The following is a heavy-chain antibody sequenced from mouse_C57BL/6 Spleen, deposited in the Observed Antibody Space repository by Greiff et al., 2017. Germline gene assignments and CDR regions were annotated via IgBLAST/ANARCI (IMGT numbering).Heavy chain of an antibody. CDR3: ASSYYYGSSDEPAWFAY. CDR2: SHPNSGST. J-gene: IGHJ3*01. CDR1: GYTFTSYW. Sequence: QVQLQQPGAELVKPGASVKLSCKASGYTFTSYWMHWVKQRPGQGLEWIGMSHPNSGSTNYNEKFKSKGTLTLGKFFSTSYIQLSRLTSADSAVYSCASSYYYGSSDEPAWFAYWGQGTLVTVSA. V-gene: IGHV1-64*01. D-gene: IGHD1-1*01.